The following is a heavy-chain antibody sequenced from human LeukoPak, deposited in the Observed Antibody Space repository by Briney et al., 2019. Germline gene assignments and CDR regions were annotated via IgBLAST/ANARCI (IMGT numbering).Heavy chain of an antibody. CDR3: ARGQQLVRWYFDY. J-gene: IGHJ4*02. Sequence: ASVKASCKASGGTFSSYAISWVRQAPGQGLEWMGIINPSGGSTSYAQKFQGRVTMTRDTSTSTVYMELSSLRSEDTAVYYCARGQQLVRWYFDYWGQGTLVTVSS. V-gene: IGHV1-46*01. CDR2: INPSGGST. D-gene: IGHD6-6*01. CDR1: GGTFSSYA.